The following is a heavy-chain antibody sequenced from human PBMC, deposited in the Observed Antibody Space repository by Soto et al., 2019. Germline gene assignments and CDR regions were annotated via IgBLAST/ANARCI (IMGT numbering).Heavy chain of an antibody. D-gene: IGHD6-19*01. CDR1: GFTLSTYS. V-gene: IGHV3-21*02. CDR2: INSRSTDI. Sequence: EVRLVESGGGLAKPGGSLRLSCVASGFTLSTYSMSWVRQAPGKGLEWVSSINSRSTDIYYADSVKGRFTIFRDNAKNSLSLQMNSVRVEDTALYYCATEGAWQWLVYWGQGTLVTVSS. J-gene: IGHJ4*02. CDR3: ATEGAWQWLVY.